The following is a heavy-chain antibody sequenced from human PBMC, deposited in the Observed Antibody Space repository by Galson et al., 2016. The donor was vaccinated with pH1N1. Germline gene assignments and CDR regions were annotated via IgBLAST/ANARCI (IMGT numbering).Heavy chain of an antibody. J-gene: IGHJ5*02. D-gene: IGHD4-11*01. CDR3: ARVEVFSNRRRVWFDP. Sequence: SKTLSLTCGVVGGSLSGNSWLWIRQPTGKGLEWIGEIHHSGRTIYNPSLKSRVDVSVDTSKNQFSLDLSSVTAADTAIYFCARVEVFSNRRRVWFDPWGQGTLVTVSS. V-gene: IGHV4-34*01. CDR2: IHHSGRT. CDR1: GGSLSGNS.